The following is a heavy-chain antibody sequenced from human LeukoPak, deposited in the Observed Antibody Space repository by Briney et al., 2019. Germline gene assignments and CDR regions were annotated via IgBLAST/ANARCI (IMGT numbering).Heavy chain of an antibody. J-gene: IGHJ6*03. CDR3: ARTTEGGYSYGYFYYYYMDV. CDR1: GGSFRGYY. CDR2: INHSGST. Sequence: SETLSLTCAVYGGSFRGYYWSWIRQPPGKGLEWIGEINHSGSTNYNPPLKSRVTISVDTSKNQFSLKLSSVTAADTAVYYCARTTEGGYSYGYFYYYYMDVWGKGTTVTISS. D-gene: IGHD5-18*01. V-gene: IGHV4-34*01.